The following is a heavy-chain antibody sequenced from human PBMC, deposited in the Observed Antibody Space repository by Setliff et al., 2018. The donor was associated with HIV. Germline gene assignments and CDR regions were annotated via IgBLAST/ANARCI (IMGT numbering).Heavy chain of an antibody. J-gene: IGHJ4*02. CDR1: GASISSGGYY. CDR2: IYYSGST. V-gene: IGHV4-31*03. D-gene: IGHD3-10*01. CDR3: AREKTTLVRGVIIFRIFDY. Sequence: SETLSLTCTVSGASISSGGYYWSWIRQHPGKGLEWIGYIYYSGSTYYNPSLKSRVSMSVDTSENQFSLKLSSVTAADTAVYYCAREKTTLVRGVIIFRIFDYWGQGKLVTVSS.